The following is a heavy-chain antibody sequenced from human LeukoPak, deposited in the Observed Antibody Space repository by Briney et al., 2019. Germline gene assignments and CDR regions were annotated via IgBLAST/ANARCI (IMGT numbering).Heavy chain of an antibody. CDR3: ARDLNYDSSGYENYYYMDV. J-gene: IGHJ6*03. CDR2: IYYSGST. D-gene: IGHD3-22*01. CDR1: GGSISNHY. Sequence: SETLSLTCTVSGGSISNHYWSWIRQPPGKGLEWIGYIYYSGSTNYNPSLKSRVTISVDTSKNQFSLKLSSVTAADTAVYYCARDLNYDSSGYENYYYMDVWGKGTTVTVSS. V-gene: IGHV4-59*11.